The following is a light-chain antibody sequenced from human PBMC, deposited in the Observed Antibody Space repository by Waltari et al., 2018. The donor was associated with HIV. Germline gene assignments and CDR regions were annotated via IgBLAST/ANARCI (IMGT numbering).Light chain of an antibody. V-gene: IGKV3-11*01. CDR3: QRRSTWPPVT. CDR2: DTS. CDR1: QSVGRY. Sequence: EVVLTQSPATLSLSPGERATLSCTASQSVGRYLAWYQQKPGQSPRLLLYDTSNRAAGIPARFSGGASATDFTLTISSVEPEDSAVYYCQRRSTWPPVTFGGGTRVEIK. J-gene: IGKJ4*01.